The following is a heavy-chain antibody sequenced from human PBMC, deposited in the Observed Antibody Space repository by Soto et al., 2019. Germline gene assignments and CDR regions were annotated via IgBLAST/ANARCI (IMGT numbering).Heavy chain of an antibody. V-gene: IGHV3-23*01. CDR3: AKNSAATIRVGYDY. Sequence: EVQLLESGGGLAQPGGSLRLSCAASGFTFSSYPMSWVRQAPGQGLEWVSGIVASGGITYYADSVKGRFISSRDNSKNTLYLQMNSLRAEDTAVYYCAKNSAATIRVGYDYWGQGTLVTVSS. J-gene: IGHJ4*02. D-gene: IGHD5-12*01. CDR2: IVASGGIT. CDR1: GFTFSSYP.